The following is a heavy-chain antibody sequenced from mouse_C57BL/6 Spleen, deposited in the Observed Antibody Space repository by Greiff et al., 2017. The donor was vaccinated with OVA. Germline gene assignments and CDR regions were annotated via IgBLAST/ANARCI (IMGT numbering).Heavy chain of an antibody. D-gene: IGHD1-1*01. J-gene: IGHJ3*01. CDR1: GYTFTSYW. Sequence: QVQLQQPGAELVRPGSSVQLSCKASGYTFTSYWMHWVKQRPIQGLEWIGNIDPSDSETHYNQKFKDKATLTVDKSSSTAYMQLSSLTSEDSAVYYCARSDYYGSSYGFAYWGQGTLVTVSA. CDR3: ARSDYYGSSYGFAY. CDR2: IDPSDSET. V-gene: IGHV1-52*01.